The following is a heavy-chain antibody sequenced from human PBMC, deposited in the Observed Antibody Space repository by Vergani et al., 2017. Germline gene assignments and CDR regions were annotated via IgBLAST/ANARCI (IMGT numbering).Heavy chain of an antibody. D-gene: IGHD6-19*01. V-gene: IGHV4-39*01. Sequence: QLQLQESGPGLVKPSETLSLTCSVSGDSISSSNYYWGWIRQPPGKGLEWIGSLYYRGTTYYNPSLKSRVTMSVDTSKNQFSLHLSSVTAADTAVYYCARRGEEIAVAGTSYWYFDLWGRGTLVTVSS. CDR3: ARRGEEIAVAGTSYWYFDL. CDR2: LYYRGTT. CDR1: GDSISSSNYY. J-gene: IGHJ2*01.